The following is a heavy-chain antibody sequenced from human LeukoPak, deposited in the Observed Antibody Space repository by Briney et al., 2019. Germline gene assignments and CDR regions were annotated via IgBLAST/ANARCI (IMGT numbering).Heavy chain of an antibody. CDR2: IYYSGSA. CDR3: VRDRRETYFDY. Sequence: TLSLTCTVSGGSISSSTYYWGWIRQPPGKGLEWIANIYYSGSAHYNPSLKGRVTISVDTSKNHFSLKLSSVTAADTAVYYCVRDRRETYFDYWGQGILVTVSS. J-gene: IGHJ4*02. CDR1: GGSISSSTYY. V-gene: IGHV4-39*02.